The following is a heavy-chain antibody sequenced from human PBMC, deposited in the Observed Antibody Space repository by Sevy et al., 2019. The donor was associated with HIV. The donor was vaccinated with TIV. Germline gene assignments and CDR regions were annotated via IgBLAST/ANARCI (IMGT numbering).Heavy chain of an antibody. CDR1: GFTFSDYY. J-gene: IGHJ4*02. Sequence: GGSLRLSCAASGFTFSDYYMSWIRQAPGKGLEWVSYISSSSSYTKNADSVKGRFTISRDNAKNSLSLQMNSRRAEDTAVYYCARAYCSSTNCYLPFDYWGQGTLVTVSS. V-gene: IGHV3-11*06. CDR3: ARAYCSSTNCYLPFDY. CDR2: ISSSSSYT. D-gene: IGHD2-2*01.